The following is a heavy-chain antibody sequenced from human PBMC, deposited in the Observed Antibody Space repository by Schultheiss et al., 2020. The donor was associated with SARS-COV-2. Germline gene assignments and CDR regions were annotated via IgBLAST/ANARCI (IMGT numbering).Heavy chain of an antibody. D-gene: IGHD3-10*01. Sequence: ESLKISCAASGFTFSSYAMHWVRQAPGKGLEWVANIKQDGSEKYYVDSVKGRFTISRDNAKNSLYLQMNSLRAEDTAVYYCARGGYYGSGLFDPWGQGTLVTVSS. J-gene: IGHJ5*02. CDR3: ARGGYYGSGLFDP. CDR2: IKQDGSEK. CDR1: GFTFSSYA. V-gene: IGHV3-7*01.